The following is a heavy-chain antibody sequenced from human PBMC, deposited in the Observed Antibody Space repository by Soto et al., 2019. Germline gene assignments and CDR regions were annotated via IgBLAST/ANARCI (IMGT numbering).Heavy chain of an antibody. J-gene: IGHJ1*01. CDR3: ARVPDGYCSSTSCYEGGYFQH. CDR2: IKQDGSEK. D-gene: IGHD2-2*01. Sequence: GGSLRLSCAASGFTFSSYWMSWVRQAPGKGLEWVANIKQDGSEKYYVDSVKGRFTISRDNAKNSLYLQMNSLRAEDTAVYYCARVPDGYCSSTSCYEGGYFQHWGQGTLVTVSS. CDR1: GFTFSSYW. V-gene: IGHV3-7*01.